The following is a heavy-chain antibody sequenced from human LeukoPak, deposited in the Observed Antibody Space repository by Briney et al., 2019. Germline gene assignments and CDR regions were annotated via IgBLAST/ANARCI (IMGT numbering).Heavy chain of an antibody. V-gene: IGHV3-53*01. CDR3: ASNILSSRIVVATAGAFDI. Sequence: GGSLRLSCAASGLTVSSNYMSWVRQAPGKGLEWVSVIYSGGSTYYADSVKGRFTISRDNSKNTLYLQMNSLRAEDTAVYYCASNILSSRIVVATAGAFDIWGQGTMVTVSS. CDR1: GLTVSSNY. D-gene: IGHD3-22*01. J-gene: IGHJ3*02. CDR2: IYSGGST.